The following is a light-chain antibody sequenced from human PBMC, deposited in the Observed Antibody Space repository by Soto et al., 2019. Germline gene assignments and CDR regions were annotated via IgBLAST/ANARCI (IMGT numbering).Light chain of an antibody. Sequence: IVLTHSPGTLSLSPWEIASLSCRASQSVSSNYLAWYQQKPGQAPRLLIYGASSRATGIADRFSGSGSGTDFTLTISRLEPEDFAVYYCQQYGSSGTFGQGTKVDIK. V-gene: IGKV3-20*01. CDR1: QSVSSNY. CDR3: QQYGSSGT. CDR2: GAS. J-gene: IGKJ1*01.